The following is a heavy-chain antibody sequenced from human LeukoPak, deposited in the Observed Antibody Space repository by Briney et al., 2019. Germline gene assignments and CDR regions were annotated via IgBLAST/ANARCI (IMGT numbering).Heavy chain of an antibody. V-gene: IGHV4-39*07. J-gene: IGHJ5*02. Sequence: SKTLSLTCTVSGGSISSSGYYWGWIRQTPGKGLEWIGSMYYNGNTYYNPSLKSRVTMSLDTSKNQFSLKLSSVTAADTAVYYCARVMIRGIVGWAPFELSNWFDPWGQGTLVTVSS. CDR2: MYYNGNT. CDR3: ARVMIRGIVGWAPFELSNWFDP. D-gene: IGHD3-10*01. CDR1: GGSISSSGYY.